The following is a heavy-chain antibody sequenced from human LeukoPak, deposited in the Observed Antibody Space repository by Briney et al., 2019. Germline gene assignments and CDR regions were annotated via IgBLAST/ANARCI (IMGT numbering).Heavy chain of an antibody. Sequence: GRSLRLSCAASGFTFTAYLIHWVRQAPGQGLEWMGWINPNSGGTNYAQKFQGRVTMTRDTSISTAYMELSRLRSDDTAVYYCARDSPDGYCSSTSCLPSYGMDVWGQGTTVTVSS. D-gene: IGHD2-2*03. CDR2: INPNSGGT. CDR1: GFTFTAYL. V-gene: IGHV1-2*02. J-gene: IGHJ6*02. CDR3: ARDSPDGYCSSTSCLPSYGMDV.